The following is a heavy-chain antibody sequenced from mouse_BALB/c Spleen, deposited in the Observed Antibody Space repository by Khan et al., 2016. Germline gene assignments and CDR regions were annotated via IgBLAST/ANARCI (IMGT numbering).Heavy chain of an antibody. V-gene: IGHV4-1*02. CDR3: AREDYYRYDTRFNY. Sequence: EVKLLESGGGLVQPGGSLKLSCAASGFDFSRYWMSWVRQAPGKGLEWVGEINPDSSTINYTPSLKDKFIISRDNAKNTLYLQMSKVRSEDTALYYCAREDYYRYDTRFNYWGQGTSGTVSS. D-gene: IGHD2-14*01. CDR1: GFDFSRYW. CDR2: INPDSSTI. J-gene: IGHJ4*01.